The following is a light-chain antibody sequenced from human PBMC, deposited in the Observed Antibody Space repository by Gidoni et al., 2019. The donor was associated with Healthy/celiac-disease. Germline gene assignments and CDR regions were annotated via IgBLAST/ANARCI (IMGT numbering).Light chain of an antibody. CDR3: QVWDSSSDHWV. CDR1: NIGSKS. J-gene: IGLJ3*02. Sequence: SYVLTPPPSVSVAPGKTARITCGGNNIGSKSVHWYKQKPGQAPVLVIYYDSDRPSGIPERFSGSNSGNTATLTISRVEAGDEADYYCQVWDSSSDHWVFGGGTKLTVL. CDR2: YDS. V-gene: IGLV3-21*04.